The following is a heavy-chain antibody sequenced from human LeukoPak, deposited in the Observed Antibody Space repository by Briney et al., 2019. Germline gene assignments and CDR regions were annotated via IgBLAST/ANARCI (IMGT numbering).Heavy chain of an antibody. J-gene: IGHJ3*02. D-gene: IGHD2-15*01. CDR1: GFTFSSYA. CDR3: ARDYLAGPGGDAFDI. CDR2: ISYDGSNK. Sequence: PGRSLRLSCAASGFTFSSYAMHWVRQAPGKGLEWVAVISYDGSNKYYADSVKGRFTISRDNSKNTLYLQMNSLRAEDTAVYYCARDYLAGPGGDAFDIWGQGTMVTVSS. V-gene: IGHV3-30-3*01.